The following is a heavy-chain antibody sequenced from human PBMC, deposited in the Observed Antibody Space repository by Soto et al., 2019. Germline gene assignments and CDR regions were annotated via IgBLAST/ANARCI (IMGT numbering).Heavy chain of an antibody. CDR2: IRSKAYGGTT. V-gene: IGHV3-49*04. Sequence: GGSLRLSCTASGFTFGDYAMSWVRQAPGKGLEWVGFIRSKAYGGTTEYAASVKGRFTISRDDSKSIAYLQMNSLKTEDTAVYYCTRDGSRGWADYYYYYGMDVWGQGTTVTVSS. J-gene: IGHJ6*02. CDR1: GFTFGDYA. D-gene: IGHD6-19*01. CDR3: TRDGSRGWADYYYYYGMDV.